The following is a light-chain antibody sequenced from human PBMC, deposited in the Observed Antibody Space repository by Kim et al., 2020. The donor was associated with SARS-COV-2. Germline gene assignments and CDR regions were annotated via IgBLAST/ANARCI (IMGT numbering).Light chain of an antibody. J-gene: IGLJ3*02. CDR3: HLWDTRTGV. V-gene: IGLV3-9*01. CDR2: RNY. CDR1: NIEREN. Sequence: SYELTQPLSVSVALGQTARITCGRNNIERENVHWFQQKPGQAPVLVIYRNYNRPSGIPDRFSGSISGNTATLIISRAQAGDEADYYCHLWDTRTGVFGGGTQLTVL.